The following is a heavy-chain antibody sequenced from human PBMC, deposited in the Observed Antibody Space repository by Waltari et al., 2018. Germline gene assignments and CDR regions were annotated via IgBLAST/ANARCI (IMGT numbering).Heavy chain of an antibody. CDR3: AKDLSGGNADLDY. CDR2: IWYDGSNK. Sequence: QVQLVESGGGVVQPGRSLRLSCAASGFTFSSYGMHWVRTAPGKGREGVAVIWYDGSNKDYADSVKGRFTISRDKSKNTLYLQMKSLRAEDTAMYYCAKDLSGGNADLDYWGQGTLVTVSS. D-gene: IGHD2-15*01. CDR1: GFTFSSYG. J-gene: IGHJ4*02. V-gene: IGHV3-30*18.